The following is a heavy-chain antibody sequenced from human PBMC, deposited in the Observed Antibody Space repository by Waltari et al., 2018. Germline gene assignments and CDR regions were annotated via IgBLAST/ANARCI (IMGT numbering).Heavy chain of an antibody. D-gene: IGHD6-13*01. CDR1: GGSISSGSYY. J-gene: IGHJ6*02. CDR3: ARAGAYSSSWSPRDYYYGMDV. Sequence: QVQLQESGPGLVKPSQTLSLTRTVSGGSISSGSYYWSWIRQPAGTGLGWIGYIYTSGSTNTNPPLKSRVTISVDTAKNQFSLKVSSVTAADTAVYYWARAGAYSSSWSPRDYYYGMDVWGQGTTVTVSS. CDR2: IYTSGST. V-gene: IGHV4-61*09.